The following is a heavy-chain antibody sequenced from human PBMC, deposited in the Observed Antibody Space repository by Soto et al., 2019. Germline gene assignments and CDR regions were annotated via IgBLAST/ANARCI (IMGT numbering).Heavy chain of an antibody. Sequence: QEQLVQSGAEVKMPGSSVTVSCKASGGNFSNYAVSWVRQAPGQGLEWMGGIIPIFGAATYAQKFQGRVRVTADKYRGIAYMEVSSLRSEDTAVYYCARGRGFYSSSDEFYFYSMDVWGQGTTVTVSS. CDR1: GGNFSNYA. CDR3: ARGRGFYSSSDEFYFYSMDV. V-gene: IGHV1-69*06. D-gene: IGHD6-6*01. J-gene: IGHJ6*02. CDR2: IIPIFGAA.